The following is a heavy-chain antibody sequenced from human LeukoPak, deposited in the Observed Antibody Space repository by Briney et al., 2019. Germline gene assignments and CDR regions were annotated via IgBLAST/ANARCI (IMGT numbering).Heavy chain of an antibody. CDR2: IYYSGST. V-gene: IGHV4-59*08. CDR3: ARHAKDIVVVPAAPFDY. D-gene: IGHD2-2*01. J-gene: IGHJ4*02. CDR1: GGSISSYY. Sequence: SETLSLTCTVSGGSISSYYWSWIRQPPGKGLEWIGYIYYSGSTNYNPSLKSRVTISVDTSKNQFSLKLSSVTAEDTAVYYCARHAKDIVVVPAAPFDYWGQETLVTVSS.